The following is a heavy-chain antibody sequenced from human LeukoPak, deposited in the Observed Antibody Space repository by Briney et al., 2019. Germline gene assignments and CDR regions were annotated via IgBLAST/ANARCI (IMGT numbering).Heavy chain of an antibody. CDR2: ISGSGGST. CDR1: GFTFSSYA. Sequence: GGSLRLSCAASGFTFSSYAMSWVRQAPGKGLEWVSAISGSGGSTYYADSVKGRFTISRDNSKNTLYLQMNSLRAKDTAVYYCAKDSTEEGGYVISEYWGQGTLVTVSS. CDR3: AKDSTEEGGYVISEY. D-gene: IGHD5-12*01. V-gene: IGHV3-23*01. J-gene: IGHJ4*02.